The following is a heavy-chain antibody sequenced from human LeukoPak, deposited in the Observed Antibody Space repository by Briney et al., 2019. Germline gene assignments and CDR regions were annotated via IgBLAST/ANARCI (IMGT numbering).Heavy chain of an antibody. D-gene: IGHD5-24*01. J-gene: IGHJ4*02. Sequence: SQTLPLTCTVSGGSISSGGYYWSWIRQHPGKGLEWIGYIYYSGSTYYNPSLKSRVTISVDTSKNQFSLKLSSVTAADTAVYYCARGLQLRGIFDYFDYWGQGTLVTVSS. CDR2: IYYSGST. CDR1: GGSISSGGYY. CDR3: ARGLQLRGIFDYFDY. V-gene: IGHV4-31*03.